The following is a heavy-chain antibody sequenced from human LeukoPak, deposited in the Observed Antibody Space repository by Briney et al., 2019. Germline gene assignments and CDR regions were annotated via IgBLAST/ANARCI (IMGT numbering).Heavy chain of an antibody. V-gene: IGHV3-64D*06. CDR3: VNGDQSSWYRTLLY. D-gene: IGHD6-13*01. CDR1: GFSFSGHW. J-gene: IGHJ4*02. Sequence: GGSLRLSCTASGFSFSGHWMHWVRQAPGKGLEYVSAISSNGGSTYYADSVKGRFTISRDNSKNTLYLQMSSLRAEDTAMYYCVNGDQSSWYRTLLYWGQGTLVTVSS. CDR2: ISSNGGST.